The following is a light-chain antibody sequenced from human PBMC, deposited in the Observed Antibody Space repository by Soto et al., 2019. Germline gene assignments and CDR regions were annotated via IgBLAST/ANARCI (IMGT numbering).Light chain of an antibody. V-gene: IGKV1-33*01. CDR1: QDINIY. J-gene: IGKJ5*01. Sequence: DIQMTHSPSSLFASDVDRVTITCQATQDINIYLNWYQQKPGKAPNLLIYDASNLEIGVPSRFSGSGSGTHFTFTISSLQTEDIGTYYCQQYDILPITFGRGTRLEIK. CDR3: QQYDILPIT. CDR2: DAS.